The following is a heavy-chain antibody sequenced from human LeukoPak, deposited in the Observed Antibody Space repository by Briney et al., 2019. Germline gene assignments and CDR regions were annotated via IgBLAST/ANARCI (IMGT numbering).Heavy chain of an antibody. J-gene: IGHJ4*02. CDR3: ARAGQWLVQRGFDY. V-gene: IGHV4-59*01. CDR1: GGSISSYY. CDR2: IYYNGST. Sequence: SETLSLTCTVSGGSISSYYWSWIRQPPGKGLEWIGYIYYNGSTNYNPSLKSRVTISVDTSKNQFSLKLSSVTAADTAVYYCARAGQWLVQRGFDYWGQGTLVTVSS. D-gene: IGHD6-19*01.